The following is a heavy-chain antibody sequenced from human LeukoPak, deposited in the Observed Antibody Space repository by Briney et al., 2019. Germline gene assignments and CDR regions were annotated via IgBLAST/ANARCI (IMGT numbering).Heavy chain of an antibody. Sequence: SQTLSLTCAISGDSVSSNSAAWNWIRQSPSRGPEWLGRTYYRSKWYNDYAVSVKSRITINPDTSKNQFSLQLTSVTPEDTAVYYCAREIRRAEAVAVDLDYWGQGTLVTVSS. D-gene: IGHD6-19*01. V-gene: IGHV6-1*01. J-gene: IGHJ4*02. CDR2: TYYRSKWYN. CDR3: AREIRRAEAVAVDLDY. CDR1: GDSVSSNSAA.